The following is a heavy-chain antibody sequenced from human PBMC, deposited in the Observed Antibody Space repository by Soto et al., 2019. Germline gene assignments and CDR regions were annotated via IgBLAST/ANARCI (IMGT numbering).Heavy chain of an antibody. V-gene: IGHV3-11*01. D-gene: IGHD3-9*01. CDR2: ISSSGSTI. Sequence: PGGSLRLSCAASGFTFSDYYMSWIRQAPGKGLEWVSYISSSGSTIYYADSVRGRFTISRDDANSHVYLEMNDVRPEDTALYYCARGHPRGRYFDWLIFPLGYWGRGAQVTVSS. CDR3: ARGHPRGRYFDWLIFPLGY. J-gene: IGHJ4*02. CDR1: GFTFSDYY.